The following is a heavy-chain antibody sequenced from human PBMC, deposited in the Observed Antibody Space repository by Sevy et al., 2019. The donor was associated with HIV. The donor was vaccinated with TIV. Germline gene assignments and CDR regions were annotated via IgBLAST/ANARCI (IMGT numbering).Heavy chain of an antibody. Sequence: ASVKVSCKASGDTFTNNYIHWVRQAPGQGLKWMGIIDPSGGNATYAQTFQGRLSMSRDTSTSTIYLDLSSLRSDDTAVYYCVRADPDQHFDSWGQGTLVTASS. V-gene: IGHV1-46*01. CDR2: IDPSGGNA. CDR3: VRADPDQHFDS. CDR1: GDTFTNNY. J-gene: IGHJ4*02.